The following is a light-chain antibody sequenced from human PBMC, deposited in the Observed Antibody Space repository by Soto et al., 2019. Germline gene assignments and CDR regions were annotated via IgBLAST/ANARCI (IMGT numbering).Light chain of an antibody. V-gene: IGLV2-8*01. CDR2: EVS. J-gene: IGLJ1*01. Sequence: QSVLTQPPSASGSPGQSVTISCTGTSSDVGGYNYVSWYQQHPGKAPKLMIYEVSKRPSGVPDRFSGSKSGNTASLTVSGLQAEDEADYYCTSYSGITTLGVFGTGTKLTVL. CDR1: SSDVGGYNY. CDR3: TSYSGITTLGV.